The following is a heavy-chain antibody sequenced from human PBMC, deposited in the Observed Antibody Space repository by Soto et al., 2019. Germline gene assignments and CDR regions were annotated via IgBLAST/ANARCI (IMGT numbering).Heavy chain of an antibody. V-gene: IGHV3-11*01. D-gene: IGHD3-16*02. Sequence: QEQLAESGGGLVKPGGSLRLSCAASGFSFNVYYMTWIRQAPGRGLEWVASISILGGSTYYADSVKGRFTISRDNASNSLQLQMDTLRAEAAAVYYYARDRAGAWTYPHYTFKMWGQGTTVTVAS. CDR1: GFSFNVYY. CDR2: ISILGGST. CDR3: ARDRAGAWTYPHYTFKM. J-gene: IGHJ3*02.